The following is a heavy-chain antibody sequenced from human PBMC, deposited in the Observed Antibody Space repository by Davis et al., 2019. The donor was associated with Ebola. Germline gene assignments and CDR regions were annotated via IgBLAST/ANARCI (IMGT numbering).Heavy chain of an antibody. V-gene: IGHV1-18*01. Sequence: ASVKVSCKASGYTFTSYGISWVRQAPGQGLEWMGWISAYNGNTNYAQKLQGRVTMTTDTSTSTAYMELRSLRSDDTAVYYCARASVNSNYGLESYYYMDVWGKGTTVTVSS. CDR1: GYTFTSYG. J-gene: IGHJ6*03. D-gene: IGHD4-11*01. CDR3: ARASVNSNYGLESYYYMDV. CDR2: ISAYNGNT.